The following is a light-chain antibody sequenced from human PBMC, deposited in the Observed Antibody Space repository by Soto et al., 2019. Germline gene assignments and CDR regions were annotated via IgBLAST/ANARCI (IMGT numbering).Light chain of an antibody. Sequence: QSALTQPPSASGSPGQSVTISCTGTSSDVGGYNYVSWYQQHPGKAPKLMIYEVSKRPSGVPDRFSGSKSGNTASLTVSGLQAEDEADYYCSSYAGSNKLLFGGGTKLTGL. V-gene: IGLV2-8*01. CDR3: SSYAGSNKLL. CDR2: EVS. CDR1: SSDVGGYNY. J-gene: IGLJ2*01.